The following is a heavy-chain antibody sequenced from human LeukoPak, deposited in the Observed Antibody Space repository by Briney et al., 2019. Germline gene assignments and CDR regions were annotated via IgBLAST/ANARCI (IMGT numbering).Heavy chain of an antibody. J-gene: IGHJ5*02. CDR3: ARVWDYYDSSGHNWFDP. D-gene: IGHD3-22*01. CDR1: GGSISSSSYY. V-gene: IGHV4-39*07. CDR2: IYYSGCT. Sequence: SETLSLTCTVSGGSISSSSYYWGWIRQPPGKGLEWIGSIYYSGCTYYNPSLKSRVTISVDTSKNQFSLKLSSVTAADTAVYYCARVWDYYDSSGHNWFDPWGQGTLVTVSS.